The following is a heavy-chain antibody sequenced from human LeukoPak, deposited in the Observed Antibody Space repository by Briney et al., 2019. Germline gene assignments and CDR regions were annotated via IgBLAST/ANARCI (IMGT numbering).Heavy chain of an antibody. V-gene: IGHV4-59*01. CDR2: IYYSGST. Sequence: SETLSLTCTLSGDSIGSYYWSWIRQPPGKGLEWIGYIYYSGSTNYNPSLKSRVTISVDTSKNQFSLKLSSVTAADTAVYYCARERSHSYGQSRYYLDYWGQGTLVTVSS. D-gene: IGHD5-18*01. CDR1: GDSIGSYY. J-gene: IGHJ4*02. CDR3: ARERSHSYGQSRYYLDY.